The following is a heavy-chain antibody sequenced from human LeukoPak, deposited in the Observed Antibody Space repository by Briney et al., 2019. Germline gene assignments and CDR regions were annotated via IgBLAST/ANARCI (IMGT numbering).Heavy chain of an antibody. J-gene: IGHJ4*02. D-gene: IGHD1-26*01. CDR2: ISGSGGST. Sequence: RGSLRLSCAASGFTFSSYAMSWVRQAPGKGLEWVSAISGSGGSTYYADSVKGRSTISRDNSKNTLYLQMNSLRAEDTAVYYCANTGSGSYYFDYWGQGTLVTVSS. CDR1: GFTFSSYA. V-gene: IGHV3-23*01. CDR3: ANTGSGSYYFDY.